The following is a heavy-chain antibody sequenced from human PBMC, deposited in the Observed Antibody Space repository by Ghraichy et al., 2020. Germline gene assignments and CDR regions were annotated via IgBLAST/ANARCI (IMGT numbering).Heavy chain of an antibody. D-gene: IGHD2-15*01. CDR3: ARDPGYCSGCRCYLTGHDY. V-gene: IGHV3-21*01. CDR1: GFTFISYS. Sequence: GGSLRLSCAASGFTFISYSMHWVRQAPGKGLEWVSYIDSSSSYIYYADSVTGRFTISRDNAKNSLSLQMNSLRAEDTAVYYCARDPGYCSGCRCYLTGHDYWGQGTLVTVSS. J-gene: IGHJ4*02. CDR2: IDSSSSYI.